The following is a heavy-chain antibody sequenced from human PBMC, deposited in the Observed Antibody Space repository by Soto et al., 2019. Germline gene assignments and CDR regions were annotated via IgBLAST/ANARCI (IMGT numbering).Heavy chain of an antibody. V-gene: IGHV1-69*08. CDR1: GGTFSSYT. CDR3: ERDGPLGSLGFDY. J-gene: IGHJ4*02. CDR2: IIPILGIA. Sequence: QVQLVQSGAEVKKPGSSVKVSCKASGGTFSSYTISWVRQAPGQGLEWMGRIIPILGIANYAQKFQGRVTITADKATSTAYMELSSLRSEETAVYYCERDGPLGSLGFDYWGQGTLVTVSS. D-gene: IGHD3-16*01.